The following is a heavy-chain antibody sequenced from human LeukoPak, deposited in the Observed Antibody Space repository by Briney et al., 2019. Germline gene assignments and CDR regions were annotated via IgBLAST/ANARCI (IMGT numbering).Heavy chain of an antibody. CDR2: SSGSGTGGYT. D-gene: IGHD2-15*01. CDR3: ANCVVAATRIWFDP. J-gene: IGHJ5*02. CDR1: GFTFSSYD. V-gene: IGHV3-23*01. Sequence: PGGSLRLSCAASGFTFSSYDMSWVRQAPGKGLEWVSVSSGSGTGGYTHYADSVKGRFTISRDNSKNTLYLQMNSLRAEDTAVYYCANCVVAATRIWFDPWGQGTLVTVSS.